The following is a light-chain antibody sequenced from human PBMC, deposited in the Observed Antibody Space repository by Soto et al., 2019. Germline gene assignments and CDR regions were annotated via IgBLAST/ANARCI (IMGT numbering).Light chain of an antibody. CDR2: AAS. Sequence: DIQMTQSPSSVSASVGDRVTITCRASQDITNWLAWYQQRPGKAPELLIYAASSLQRGVPSRFGGSGSGTDFTLTISRLQPEDSATYYCQQANSFPYTFGQGTKLEIK. CDR3: QQANSFPYT. CDR1: QDITNW. J-gene: IGKJ2*01. V-gene: IGKV1D-12*01.